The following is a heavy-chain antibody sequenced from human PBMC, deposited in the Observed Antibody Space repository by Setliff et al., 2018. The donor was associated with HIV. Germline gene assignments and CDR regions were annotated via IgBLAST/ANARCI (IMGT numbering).Heavy chain of an antibody. CDR1: GGSIGVDC. V-gene: IGHV4-4*09. D-gene: IGHD5-12*01. Sequence: PSETLSLTCTVSGGSIGVDCWSWIRQPPGKGLELIGYIYSNGITRYNPSLKIRVTISLDMSKIEFSLTLKSVAAADTAISYCGGLPRGPWRWDYWGQGMLVTVSS. J-gene: IGHJ4*02. CDR3: GGLPRGPWRWDY. CDR2: IYSNGIT.